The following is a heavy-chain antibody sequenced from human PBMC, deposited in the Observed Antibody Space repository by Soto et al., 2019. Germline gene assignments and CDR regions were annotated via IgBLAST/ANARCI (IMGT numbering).Heavy chain of an antibody. V-gene: IGHV1-18*01. CDR3: ARDRLHTSSSITFDY. CDR1: GYTFTSYG. J-gene: IGHJ4*02. CDR2: INTYNGNT. D-gene: IGHD6-6*01. Sequence: ASVKVSCKASGYTFTSYGISWVRQAPGQGLEWMGWINTYNGNTDYAQNLQGRVTMTTDTSTNTAYMELRSLRSDDTAVYFCARDRLHTSSSITFDYWGQGALVTVSS.